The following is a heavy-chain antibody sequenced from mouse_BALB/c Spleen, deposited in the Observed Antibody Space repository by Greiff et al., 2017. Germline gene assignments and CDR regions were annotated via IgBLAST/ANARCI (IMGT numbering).Heavy chain of an antibody. Sequence: QVQLQQSGAELVKPGASVKMSCKAFGYTFTTYPIEWMKQNHGKSLEWIGNFHPYNDDTKYNEKFKGKAKLTVEKSSSTVYLELSRLTSDDSAVYYCARYGDYDEASFAYWGQGTLVTVSA. V-gene: IGHV1-47*01. J-gene: IGHJ3*01. CDR3: ARYGDYDEASFAY. CDR2: FHPYNDDT. CDR1: GYTFTTYP. D-gene: IGHD2-4*01.